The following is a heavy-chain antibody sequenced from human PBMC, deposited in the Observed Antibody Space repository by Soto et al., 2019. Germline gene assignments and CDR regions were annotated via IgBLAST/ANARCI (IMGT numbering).Heavy chain of an antibody. CDR3: ARGTPLRDDAFDI. Sequence: PSETLCLTCAVYGGSFSGYDWSWIRQPPGKGLEWIGEINHSGSTNYNPSLKSRVTISVDTSKNQFSLKLSSVTAADTAVYYCARGTPLRDDAFDIWGQGTMVTVSS. V-gene: IGHV4-34*01. D-gene: IGHD4-17*01. CDR1: GGSFSGYD. CDR2: INHSGST. J-gene: IGHJ3*02.